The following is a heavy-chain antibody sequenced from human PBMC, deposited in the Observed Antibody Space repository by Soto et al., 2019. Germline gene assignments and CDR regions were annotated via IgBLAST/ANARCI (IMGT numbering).Heavy chain of an antibody. D-gene: IGHD3-10*01. J-gene: IGHJ5*02. Sequence: QITLKESGPTLVKPTQTLTLTCTFSGFTLSTSGVGVGWIRQPPGKALEWLALIYWDDDKRYSPSLKSRLTLXKXXSKNQVVLTMTNMDPVDTATYYCALTYSGSGSYYNVRWFDPWGQGTLVTVSS. CDR2: IYWDDDK. V-gene: IGHV2-5*02. CDR3: ALTYSGSGSYYNVRWFDP. CDR1: GFTLSTSGVG.